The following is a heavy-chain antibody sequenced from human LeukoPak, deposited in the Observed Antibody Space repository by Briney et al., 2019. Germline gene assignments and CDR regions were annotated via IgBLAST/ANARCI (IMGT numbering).Heavy chain of an antibody. D-gene: IGHD3-3*01. CDR1: GYTFTSYG. Sequence: ASAKVSCKASGYTFTSYGISWVRQAPGQGLEWMGWISAYNGNTNYAQKLQGRVTMTTDTSTSTAYMELRSLRSDDTAVYYCARPRGYDFWSGYYTGKYYFDYWAREPWSPSPQ. CDR3: ARPRGYDFWSGYYTGKYYFDY. CDR2: ISAYNGNT. V-gene: IGHV1-18*01. J-gene: IGHJ4*02.